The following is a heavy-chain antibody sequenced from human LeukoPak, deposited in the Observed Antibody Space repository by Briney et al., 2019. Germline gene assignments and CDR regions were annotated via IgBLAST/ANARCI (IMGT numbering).Heavy chain of an antibody. J-gene: IGHJ4*02. CDR2: IYYSGST. V-gene: IGHV4-30-4*01. Sequence: SQTLSLTCTVSGGSISSGDYYWSWIRQPPGKGLEWIGYIYYSGSTYYNPSLKSRVTISVDTSKNQFSLKLSSVTAADTAVYYCAGVDADTKGLDYWGQGTLVTVSS. D-gene: IGHD3-22*01. CDR3: AGVDADTKGLDY. CDR1: GGSISSGDYY.